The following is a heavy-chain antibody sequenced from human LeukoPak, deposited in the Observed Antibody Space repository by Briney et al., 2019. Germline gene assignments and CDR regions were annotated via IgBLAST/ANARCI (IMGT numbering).Heavy chain of an antibody. CDR3: ASGGDVTSYFDL. Sequence: SVKVSWKASGGTFSSYAISWVRQAPAQGLEWMGGIIPIFGTANYAQKFQGRVAITADESTSTAYMELSSLRSEDTAVYYCASGGDVTSYFDLWGRGTLVTVSS. D-gene: IGHD2-21*02. J-gene: IGHJ2*01. CDR1: GGTFSSYA. V-gene: IGHV1-69*13. CDR2: IIPIFGTA.